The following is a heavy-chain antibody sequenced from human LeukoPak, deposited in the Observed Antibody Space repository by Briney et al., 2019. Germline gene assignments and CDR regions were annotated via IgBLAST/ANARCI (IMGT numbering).Heavy chain of an antibody. V-gene: IGHV4-61*01. J-gene: IGHJ6*03. CDR3: ARETSQKGAHYMDV. Sequence: SETPSLTCTVSGGSISSSSYYWSWNRQPPGKGLEWISNIYYSGSTHFNPSLKSRLTISEDTSKNQFSLKLTSVTAADTAVYYCARETSQKGAHYMDVWGKGTTVTISS. D-gene: IGHD3-16*01. CDR1: GGSISSSSYY. CDR2: IYYSGST.